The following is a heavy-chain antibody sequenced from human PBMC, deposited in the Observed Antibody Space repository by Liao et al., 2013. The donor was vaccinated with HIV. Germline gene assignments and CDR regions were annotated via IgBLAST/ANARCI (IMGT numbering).Heavy chain of an antibody. J-gene: IGHJ4*02. Sequence: QVQLQESGPGLVRPSETLSLKCIVSGDPISSHYWSWVRQSAGKGLEWIGRIFSTGKTTYNPSLKSRVTMSLDTSRDQFSLSLRHVTAADTAMYYCATLYGGLNYGYADFWGQGILVTVSS. CDR3: ATLYGGLNYGYADF. V-gene: IGHV4-4*07. CDR2: IFSTGKT. CDR1: GDPISSHY. D-gene: IGHD5-18*01.